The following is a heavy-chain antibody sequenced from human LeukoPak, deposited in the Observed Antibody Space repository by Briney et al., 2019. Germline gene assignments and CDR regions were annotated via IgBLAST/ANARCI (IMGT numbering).Heavy chain of an antibody. CDR3: AKDGTVTSGGPAYYYYYGMDV. V-gene: IGHV1-18*01. D-gene: IGHD4-17*01. Sequence: ASVTLSCKASGYTFTTYCISWVRQAPGQGLEWMGWISAYNGNTNYAKRLKGRVTMTTDTSTHTAYMELRSLRSDDTAVYYCAKDGTVTSGGPAYYYYYGMDVWGQGTTVTVSS. CDR1: GYTFTTYC. CDR2: ISAYNGNT. J-gene: IGHJ6*02.